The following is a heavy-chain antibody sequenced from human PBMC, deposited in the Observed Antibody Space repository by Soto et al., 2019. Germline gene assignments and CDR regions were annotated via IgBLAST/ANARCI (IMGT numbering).Heavy chain of an antibody. Sequence: ASVKVSCKASGYTFTGYYMHWVRQAPGQGLEWMGWINPNSGGTNYAQKFQGWVTMTRDTSISTAYMELSRLRSDDTAVYYCARAGPHYYDSSGYECPNWFDPWGQGTLVTVSS. D-gene: IGHD3-22*01. CDR1: GYTFTGYY. V-gene: IGHV1-2*04. CDR3: ARAGPHYYDSSGYECPNWFDP. CDR2: INPNSGGT. J-gene: IGHJ5*02.